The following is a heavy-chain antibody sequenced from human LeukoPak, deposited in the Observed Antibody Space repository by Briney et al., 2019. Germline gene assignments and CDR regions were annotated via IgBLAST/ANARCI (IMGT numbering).Heavy chain of an antibody. J-gene: IGHJ5*02. CDR3: ARETTGYHNWFDP. Sequence: SETLSLTCTVSGGSISNTPYYWVWIRQPPGKGLEWIGDIYYSGSTNYNPSLKSRVTISVDTSKNQFSLKLRSVTAADTAVYYCARETTGYHNWFDPWGQGTLVTVSS. CDR2: IYYSGST. CDR1: GGSISNTPYY. V-gene: IGHV4-61*05. D-gene: IGHD3-9*01.